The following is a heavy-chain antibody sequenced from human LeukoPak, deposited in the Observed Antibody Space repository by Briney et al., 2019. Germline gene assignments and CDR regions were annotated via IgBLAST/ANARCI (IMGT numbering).Heavy chain of an antibody. CDR1: GYTFTDYY. Sequence: ASVKISCKVSGYTFTDYYMHWVQQAPGKGLAWMGLVDPEDGETIYAEKFQGRVTITADTSTDTAHMELSSLRSEDTAVYYCATGDGYNPPFDYWGQGTLVTVSS. D-gene: IGHD5-24*01. CDR2: VDPEDGET. CDR3: ATGDGYNPPFDY. J-gene: IGHJ4*02. V-gene: IGHV1-69-2*01.